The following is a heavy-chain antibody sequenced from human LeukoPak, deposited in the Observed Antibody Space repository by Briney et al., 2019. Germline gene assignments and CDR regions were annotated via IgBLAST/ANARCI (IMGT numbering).Heavy chain of an antibody. J-gene: IGHJ5*02. CDR1: GYTFTSYG. D-gene: IGHD6-13*01. Sequence: GASVKVSCKASGYTFTSYGISWVRQAPGQRLEWMGWINAGNGNTKYSQKFQGRVTITRDTSASTAYMELSSLRSEDTAVYYCAASIAAAGTRWFDPWGQGTLVTVSS. V-gene: IGHV1-3*01. CDR2: INAGNGNT. CDR3: AASIAAAGTRWFDP.